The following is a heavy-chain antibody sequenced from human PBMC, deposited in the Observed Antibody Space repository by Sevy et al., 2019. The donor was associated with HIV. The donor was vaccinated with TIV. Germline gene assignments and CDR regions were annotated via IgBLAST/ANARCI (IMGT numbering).Heavy chain of an antibody. CDR2: ISKDGTNK. CDR3: DKEGYYYESHSADWFDP. V-gene: IGHV3-30*04. D-gene: IGHD3-22*01. Sequence: GGSLRLSCSASGFNISPYALHWVRQTPGKGLQWLAVISKDGTNKDYVVFMKGRLSLSRDNFKNTLYLPTSNLRPEDTAVYYCDKEGYYYESHSADWFDPWGQGTLVTVSS. CDR1: GFNISPYA. J-gene: IGHJ5*02.